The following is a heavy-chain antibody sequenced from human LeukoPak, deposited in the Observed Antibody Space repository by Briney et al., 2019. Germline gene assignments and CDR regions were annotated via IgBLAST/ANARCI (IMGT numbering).Heavy chain of an antibody. V-gene: IGHV5-51*01. CDR1: GYKITSHW. CDR3: ARHGEFTYGGGDC. J-gene: IGHJ4*02. D-gene: IGHD5-18*01. CDR2: IYPGDSDT. Sequence: GESLKISCQASGYKITSHWIAWVRQMPGKSPEWMGIIYPGDSDTRYSPSFQGQVTISADKSISTAYLQWNSLKASDTAMYYCARHGEFTYGGGDCWGQGTLVTVSS.